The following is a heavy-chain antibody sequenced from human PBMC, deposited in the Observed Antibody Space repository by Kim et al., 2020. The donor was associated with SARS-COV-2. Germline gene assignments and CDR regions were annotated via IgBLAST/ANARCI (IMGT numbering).Heavy chain of an antibody. D-gene: IGHD3-16*02. CDR2: ISSSSSYI. CDR3: ATLRPEVWFDP. V-gene: IGHV3-21*01. Sequence: GGSLRLSCAASGFTFSSYSMNWVRQAPGKGLEWVSSISSSSSYIYYADSVKGRFTISRDNAKNSLYLQMNSLRAEDTAVYYCATLRPEVWFDPWGQGTLVTVSS. CDR1: GFTFSSYS. J-gene: IGHJ5*02.